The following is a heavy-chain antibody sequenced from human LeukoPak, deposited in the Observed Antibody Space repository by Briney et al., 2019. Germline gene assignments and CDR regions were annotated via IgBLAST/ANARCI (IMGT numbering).Heavy chain of an antibody. Sequence: GGSLRLSCAASGFTFSSYAMNWVRQAPGKGLEWVSAISGSGGGTYYADSVKGRFTISRDNSKNTLYLQMNSLTVEDTAIYYCAKDRWQFAPDYYYYMDVWGKGTTVTVSS. CDR1: GFTFSSYA. CDR2: ISGSGGGT. CDR3: AKDRWQFAPDYYYYMDV. D-gene: IGHD2-15*01. J-gene: IGHJ6*03. V-gene: IGHV3-23*01.